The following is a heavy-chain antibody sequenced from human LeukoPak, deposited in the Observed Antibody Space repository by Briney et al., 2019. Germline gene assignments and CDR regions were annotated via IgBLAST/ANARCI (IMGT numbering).Heavy chain of an antibody. D-gene: IGHD3-10*01. CDR3: ARGRRRFGELPHFDY. J-gene: IGHJ4*02. CDR1: GGSFSGYY. V-gene: IGHV4-34*01. CDR2: INHSGST. Sequence: SETLSLTCAVYGGSFSGYYWSWIRQPPGKGLEWIGEINHSGSTNYNPSLKSRVTISVDTSKNRFSLKLSSVTAADTAVYYCARGRRRFGELPHFDYWGQGTLVTVSS.